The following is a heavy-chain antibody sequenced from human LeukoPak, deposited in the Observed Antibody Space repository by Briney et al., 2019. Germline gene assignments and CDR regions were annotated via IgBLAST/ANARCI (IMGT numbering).Heavy chain of an antibody. J-gene: IGHJ4*02. V-gene: IGHV3-53*05. CDR3: AKERKVAGTMHFDY. CDR1: GFTVSSNY. Sequence: GGSLRLSCAASGFTVSSNYMSWVRQAPGKGLEWVSVIYSGGSTYYADSVKGRFTISRDNSKNTLYLQMNSLRAEDTAVYYCAKERKVAGTMHFDYWGQGTLVTVSS. CDR2: IYSGGST. D-gene: IGHD6-19*01.